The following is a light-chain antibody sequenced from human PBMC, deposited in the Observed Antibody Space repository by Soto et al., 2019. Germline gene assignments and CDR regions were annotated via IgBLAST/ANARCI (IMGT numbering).Light chain of an antibody. CDR1: QSVSSSY. Sequence: EIVLTQSPGTLSLSPGERATLSYRASQSVSSSYLAWYQHKPGQAPRLLIYGASSRATGIPDRFSGSGTGTDFTLTISRLEPEDFAVYYCQQYGASPRTFGQGTKVEIK. J-gene: IGKJ1*01. V-gene: IGKV3-20*01. CDR3: QQYGASPRT. CDR2: GAS.